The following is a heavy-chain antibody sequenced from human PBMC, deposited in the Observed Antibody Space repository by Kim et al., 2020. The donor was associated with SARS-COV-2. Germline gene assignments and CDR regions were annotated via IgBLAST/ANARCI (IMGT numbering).Heavy chain of an antibody. J-gene: IGHJ4*02. V-gene: IGHV3-23*01. D-gene: IGHD6-13*01. CDR1: GFTFSSYA. CDR3: AKGPPTYLAAAGRYYFDY. CDR2: ISGSGGST. Sequence: GGSLRLSCAASGFTFSSYAMSWVRQAPGKGLEWVSAISGSGGSTYYADSVKGRFTISRDNSKNTLYLQMNSLRAEDTAVYYCAKGPPTYLAAAGRYYFDYWGQGTLVTVSS.